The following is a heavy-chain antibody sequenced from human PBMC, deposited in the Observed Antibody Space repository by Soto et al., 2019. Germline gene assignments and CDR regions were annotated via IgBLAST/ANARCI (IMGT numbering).Heavy chain of an antibody. D-gene: IGHD5-18*01. J-gene: IGHJ4*02. CDR3: ASTSYGNTLYEY. CDR2: IYYSGST. CDR1: GGSIRSGDYY. Sequence: QVQLQESGPGMVKPSQTLSLTCTVSGGSIRSGDYYWSWIRQPPGKGLEWIGYIYYSGSTYYNPYLNTRFTVSVDTSKSQCRMSPSSVTAADTAVYYCASTSYGNTLYEYWGQGTLVTVSS. V-gene: IGHV4-30-4*01.